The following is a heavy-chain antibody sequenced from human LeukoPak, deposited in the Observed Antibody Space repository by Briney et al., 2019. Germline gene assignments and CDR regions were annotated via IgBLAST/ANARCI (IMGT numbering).Heavy chain of an antibody. CDR1: GFTFSSYV. D-gene: IGHD2-8*01. CDR2: ISGSGDTT. V-gene: IGHV3-23*01. CDR3: AKGFRNGGFDY. Sequence: PGGSLRLSCAASGFTFSSYVMSWVRQAPGKGLEWVSAISGSGDTTHYADSVKGRFTISRDNSKNTLYLQMNSLRADDTAKYYCAKGFRNGGFDYWGQGTLVTVSS. J-gene: IGHJ4*02.